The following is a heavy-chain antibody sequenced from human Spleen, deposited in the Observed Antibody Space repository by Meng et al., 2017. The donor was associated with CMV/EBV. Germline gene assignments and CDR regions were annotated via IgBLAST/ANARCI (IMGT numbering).Heavy chain of an antibody. CDR2: IRYDGSNK. Sequence: GGSLRHSCAASGSTFSRYGMHWVRQAPGKGLEWVASIRYDGSNKYYADSVKGRFTISRDNSKYTLNLQMNSLRAEDTAVDYCLGLDGASYKGNYYYYGMDVWGQGTTVTVSS. J-gene: IGHJ6*02. D-gene: IGHD5-24*01. CDR1: GSTFSRYG. V-gene: IGHV3-30*02. CDR3: LGLDGASYKGNYYYYGMDV.